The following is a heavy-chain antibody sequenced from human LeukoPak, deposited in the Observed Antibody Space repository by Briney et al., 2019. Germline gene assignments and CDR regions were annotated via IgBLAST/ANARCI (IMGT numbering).Heavy chain of an antibody. CDR3: AQDPPIAMVRGAHDAFDI. CDR1: GFTFSSYA. V-gene: IGHV3-23*01. CDR2: ISGSGGST. J-gene: IGHJ3*02. Sequence: GGSLRLSCAASGFTFSSYAMSWVRQAPGKGLEGVSAISGSGGSTYYAASVKGRYTITRNNSKNTLYLQMNSLRAEDRAVYYCAQDPPIAMVRGAHDAFDIWGQGTMVTVSS. D-gene: IGHD3-10*01.